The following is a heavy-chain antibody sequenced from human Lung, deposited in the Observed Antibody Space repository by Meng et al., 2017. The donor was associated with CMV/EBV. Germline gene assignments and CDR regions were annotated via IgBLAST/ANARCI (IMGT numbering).Heavy chain of an antibody. CDR1: GYTFTSYY. Sequence: ASVXVSCKASGYTFTSYYMHWVRQAPGQGLEWMGIINPSGGSTSYAQKFQGRVTMTRDTSTSTVYMELSSLRSEDTAVYYCARVGNERITIFGVVTKGAFDIWXQGTMVTVSS. D-gene: IGHD3-3*01. V-gene: IGHV1-46*01. J-gene: IGHJ3*02. CDR3: ARVGNERITIFGVVTKGAFDI. CDR2: INPSGGST.